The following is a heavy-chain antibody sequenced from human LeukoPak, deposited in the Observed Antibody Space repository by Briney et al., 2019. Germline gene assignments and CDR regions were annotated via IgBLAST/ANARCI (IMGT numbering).Heavy chain of an antibody. CDR1: GYTFTGYA. CDR3: AREGSTTAFDI. CDR2: INAGNGNT. J-gene: IGHJ3*02. V-gene: IGHV1-3*01. D-gene: IGHD5/OR15-5a*01. Sequence: ASVKVSCKASGYTFTGYAMHWVRQAPGQRLEWMGWINAGNGNTKYSQKFQGRVTITRDTSASTAYMELSSLRSEDTAVYYCAREGSTTAFDIWGQGTMVTVSS.